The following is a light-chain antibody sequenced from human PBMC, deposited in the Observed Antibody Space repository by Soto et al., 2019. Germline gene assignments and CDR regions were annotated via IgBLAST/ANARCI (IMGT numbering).Light chain of an antibody. Sequence: DIPMTQSPSSLSAFVGDRLTITCRASQSVDNYLNWYQHKPGKAPKLLISVASTLQTGVPSRFIGSGSGTDFTLTISSLQPEDFETYYCQQTYSIPWTFGQGTKVEI. CDR2: VAS. CDR1: QSVDNY. J-gene: IGKJ1*01. CDR3: QQTYSIPWT. V-gene: IGKV1-39*01.